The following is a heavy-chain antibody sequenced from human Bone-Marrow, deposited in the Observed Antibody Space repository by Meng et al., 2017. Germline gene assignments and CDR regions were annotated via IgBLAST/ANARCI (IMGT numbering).Heavy chain of an antibody. CDR3: ARGGVRGGIDY. V-gene: IGHV4-34*01. CDR1: GGSLSGDY. Sequence: QVQLQQLGAGLLKPSETLALTCAVYGGSLSGDYWSWIRQPPGKGLEWIGEINHSGSTNYNPSLKSRVTISVDTSKNQFSLKLSSVTAADTAVYYCARGGVRGGIDYWGQGTLVTVSS. D-gene: IGHD3-10*01. CDR2: INHSGST. J-gene: IGHJ4*02.